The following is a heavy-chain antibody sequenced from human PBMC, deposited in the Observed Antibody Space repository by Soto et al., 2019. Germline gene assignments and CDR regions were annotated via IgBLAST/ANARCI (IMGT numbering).Heavy chain of an antibody. CDR3: ASNEPGSS. Sequence: PSVTLSLTCPVAGGSVISGNYYWSWIRQPPGKGLEWIGYIYYSGSTEYNPSFESRVTISVDTSKNQFSLQLNSVTAADTAVYYCASNEPGSSWGQGTLVTVSS. J-gene: IGHJ5*02. V-gene: IGHV4-61*01. D-gene: IGHD3-10*01. CDR1: GGSVISGNYY. CDR2: IYYSGST.